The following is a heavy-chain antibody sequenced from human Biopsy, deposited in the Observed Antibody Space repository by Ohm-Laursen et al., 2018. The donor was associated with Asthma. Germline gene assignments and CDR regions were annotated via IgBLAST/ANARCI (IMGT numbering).Heavy chain of an antibody. J-gene: IGHJ3*02. Sequence: SLRLSCSASRFSFSNFAIHWVRQAPGKGLEWVGVISKDASTQDYADSVKGRFTMARDNSKNTLDLQMNSLREEDTAVYYCVRDGTDDAFDIWGQGTVVSVSS. CDR1: RFSFSNFA. V-gene: IGHV3-30*01. D-gene: IGHD1-1*01. CDR2: ISKDASTQ. CDR3: VRDGTDDAFDI.